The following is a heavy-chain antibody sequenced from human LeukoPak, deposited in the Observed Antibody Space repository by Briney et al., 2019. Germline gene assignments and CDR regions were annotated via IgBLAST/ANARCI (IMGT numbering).Heavy chain of an antibody. D-gene: IGHD6-6*01. CDR3: ARGEGIAARRPLDY. V-gene: IGHV3-48*03. J-gene: IGHJ4*02. CDR1: GFTFSTYE. CDR2: ISSSGSTI. Sequence: GGSLRLSCAASGFTFSTYEMTWVRQSPGKGLEWVSYISSSGSTIYYADSVKGRFTISRDNSKNTLYLQMNSLRAEDTAVYYCARGEGIAARRPLDYWGQGTLVTVSS.